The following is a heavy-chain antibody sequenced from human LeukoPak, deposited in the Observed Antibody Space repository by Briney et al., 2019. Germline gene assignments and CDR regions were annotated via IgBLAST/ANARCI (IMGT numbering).Heavy chain of an antibody. CDR2: ISSSSSYI. V-gene: IGHV3-21*01. D-gene: IGHD6-19*01. Sequence: SGGSLRLSCAASGFTFSSYSMNWVRQAPGKGLEWVSCISSSSSYIYYADSMRGRFTISRDNAKNSLYLQMNSLRAEDTAVYYCARDWVRGDVKDSGWYSAFDIWGQGTMVTVSS. CDR1: GFTFSSYS. CDR3: ARDWVRGDVKDSGWYSAFDI. J-gene: IGHJ3*02.